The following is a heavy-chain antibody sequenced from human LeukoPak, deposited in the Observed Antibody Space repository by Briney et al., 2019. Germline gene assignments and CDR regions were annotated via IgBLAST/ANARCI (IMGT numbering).Heavy chain of an antibody. J-gene: IGHJ4*02. D-gene: IGHD6-19*01. V-gene: IGHV1-46*01. CDR3: ARRERSGWRPALDY. Sequence: ASVTVSCTASGYTFTIYYMHWVRQAPGQGLEWMGIINPSGGSTSYAQKFQGRVTMTRDTSTSTVYMELSSLRSEDTAVYYCARRERSGWRPALDYWGQGTLVTVSS. CDR1: GYTFTIYY. CDR2: INPSGGST.